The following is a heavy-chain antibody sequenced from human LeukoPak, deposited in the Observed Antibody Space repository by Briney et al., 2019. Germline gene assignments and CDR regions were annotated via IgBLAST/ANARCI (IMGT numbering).Heavy chain of an antibody. CDR2: IYPSDSDT. CDR3: ARGGDNLLNPARYYFDY. Sequence: PGESLKISCRGSAYSFTNYWIAWVRQMPGKGLECMGIIYPSDSDTRYSPSFQGQATISVDKSISTAYLQWSSLKASDTAMYYCARGGDNLLNPARYYFDYWGQGTLVTVSS. J-gene: IGHJ4*02. CDR1: AYSFTNYW. D-gene: IGHD4-23*01. V-gene: IGHV5-51*01.